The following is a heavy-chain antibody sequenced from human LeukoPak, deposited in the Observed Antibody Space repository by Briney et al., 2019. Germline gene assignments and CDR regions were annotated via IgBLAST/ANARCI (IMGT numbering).Heavy chain of an antibody. V-gene: IGHV4-59*08. CDR2: IYYSGST. Sequence: GSLRLSCAASGFTFSSYAMSWIRQPPGKGLEWIGYIYYSGSTNYNPSLKSRVTISVDTSKNQFSLKLSSVTAADTAVYYCARCTRAGHDAFDIWGQGTMVTVSS. CDR1: GFTFSSYA. CDR3: ARCTRAGHDAFDI. J-gene: IGHJ3*02.